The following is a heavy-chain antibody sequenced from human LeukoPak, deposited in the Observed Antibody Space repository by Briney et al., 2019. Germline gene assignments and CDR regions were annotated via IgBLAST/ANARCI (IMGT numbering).Heavy chain of an antibody. CDR3: ASLYSSSWPPREYYFDY. CDR2: INPIFGTA. D-gene: IGHD6-13*01. J-gene: IGHJ4*02. CDR1: GGIFISYA. V-gene: IGHV1-69*06. Sequence: SVKVCCKASGGIFISYAISRVRQAPGQGLEWMDGINPIFGTANYAQKFQGRVTITADKSTSPAYMELSSLRSEETAVYYCASLYSSSWPPREYYFDYWGQGTLVTASS.